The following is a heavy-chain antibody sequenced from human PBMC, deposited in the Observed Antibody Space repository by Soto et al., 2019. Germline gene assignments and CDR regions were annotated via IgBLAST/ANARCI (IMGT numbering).Heavy chain of an antibody. J-gene: IGHJ6*02. CDR1: EFTFSDYW. CDR3: ARDYCTNGVCYIGYYGMDV. Sequence: PGGSLRLSCAASEFTFSDYWMHWVRQAPGKGLEWVSSISSSTYYIYYADSLKGRFTISRDNAKNSLYLQMNSLRAEDTAVYYCARDYCTNGVCYIGYYGMDVWGQGTTVTVSS. CDR2: ISSSTYYI. V-gene: IGHV3-21*01. D-gene: IGHD2-8*01.